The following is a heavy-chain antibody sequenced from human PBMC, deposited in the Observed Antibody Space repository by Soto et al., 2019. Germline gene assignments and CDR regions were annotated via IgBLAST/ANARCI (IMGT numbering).Heavy chain of an antibody. J-gene: IGHJ6*02. V-gene: IGHV4-59*01. CDR1: GGSISSYY. D-gene: IGHD1-20*01. CDR2: IYYSGST. CDR3: ARYKSYYCYGMDV. Sequence: SETLSLTCTVSGGSISSYYWSLIRQPPGKGLEWIGYIYYSGSTNYNPSLKRRVTISGDTSKNQFSLKLSSVTPADTAVHDFARYKSYYCYGMDVWGRGTSVIGSS.